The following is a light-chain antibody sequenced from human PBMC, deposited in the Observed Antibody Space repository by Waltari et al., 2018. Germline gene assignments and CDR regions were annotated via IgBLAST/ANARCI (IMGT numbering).Light chain of an antibody. J-gene: IGKJ4*01. CDR1: QGISTW. CDR3: QQAKTFPLT. CDR2: SAS. V-gene: IGKV1-12*01. Sequence: DTQMTQSPSAVSASVGDRLTITCRASQGISTWLAWYQQKPGKAPKLLIYSASRLQNGVPSRCSGSGYGTDFTLTISSLQPEDFATYYCQQAKTFPLTFGGGTKVEIK.